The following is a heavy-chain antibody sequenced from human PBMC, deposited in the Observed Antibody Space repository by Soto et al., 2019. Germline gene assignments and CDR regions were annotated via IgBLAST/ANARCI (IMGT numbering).Heavy chain of an antibody. J-gene: IGHJ6*03. CDR3: ARPRTYNWKYGFYYMDV. Sequence: ASVKVSCKASGYTFTSYAMHWVRQAPGQRLEWMGWISAGNGNTKYSQKFQGRVTITRDTSASTAYMELSSLRSEDTAVYYCARPRTYNWKYGFYYMDVWGKGTTVTGSS. V-gene: IGHV1-3*01. D-gene: IGHD1-7*01. CDR2: ISAGNGNT. CDR1: GYTFTSYA.